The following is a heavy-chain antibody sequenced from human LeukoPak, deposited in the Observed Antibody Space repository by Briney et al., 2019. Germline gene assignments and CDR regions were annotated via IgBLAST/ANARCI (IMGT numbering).Heavy chain of an antibody. Sequence: ASAKVSCKASGYTFTSYGISWVRQAPGQGLEWMGWISAYNGNTNYAQKLQGRVTMTTDTSTSTAYMELRSLRSDDTAVYYCARDDWNDRAFDIWGQGTMVTVSS. CDR1: GYTFTSYG. CDR3: ARDDWNDRAFDI. CDR2: ISAYNGNT. V-gene: IGHV1-18*01. D-gene: IGHD1-1*01. J-gene: IGHJ3*02.